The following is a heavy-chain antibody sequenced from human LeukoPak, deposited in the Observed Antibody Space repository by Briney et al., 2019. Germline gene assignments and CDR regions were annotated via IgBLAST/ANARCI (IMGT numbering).Heavy chain of an antibody. CDR3: ARILYSSSSGYYYMDV. D-gene: IGHD6-13*01. Sequence: SGPTLVNPTQTLTLTCTFSGFSLTTSGVGVGWIRQPPGKALEWLARIDWDDDKYYSTSLKTRLTISKDTSKNQVVLTMTNMDPVDTATYYCARILYSSSSGYYYMDVWGKGTTVTVSS. CDR2: IDWDDDK. CDR1: GFSLTTSGVG. J-gene: IGHJ6*03. V-gene: IGHV2-70*11.